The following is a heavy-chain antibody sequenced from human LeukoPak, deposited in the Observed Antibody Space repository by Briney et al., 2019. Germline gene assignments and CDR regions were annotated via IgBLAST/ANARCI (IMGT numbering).Heavy chain of an antibody. J-gene: IGHJ5*02. CDR2: IDRDGSEI. Sequence: PGGSLTLSCAASGFSTSDHFMHWVRQGPGKGLMWVSRIDRDGSEINYADSVKGRFTISRDNAKNTLYLQMNSLRDEDTAVYYCARHIRAAAFDPWGQGTLVTVSS. CDR1: GFSTSDHF. CDR3: ARHIRAAAFDP. D-gene: IGHD6-13*01. V-gene: IGHV3-74*01.